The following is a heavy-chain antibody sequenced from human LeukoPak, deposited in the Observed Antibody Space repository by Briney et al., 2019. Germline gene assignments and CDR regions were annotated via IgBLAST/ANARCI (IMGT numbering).Heavy chain of an antibody. V-gene: IGHV3-30*04. Sequence: GRSLRLSCAASGFTFTTYVMHWVRQAPGKGLEWVGVISHTGSIETYADSVKGRFTISRDNSKNTVYLQMNSLKTEDTAVYYCARDRAVALPTYYYYMDVWGKGTTVTVSS. J-gene: IGHJ6*03. D-gene: IGHD2-15*01. CDR1: GFTFTTYV. CDR3: ARDRAVALPTYYYYMDV. CDR2: ISHTGSIE.